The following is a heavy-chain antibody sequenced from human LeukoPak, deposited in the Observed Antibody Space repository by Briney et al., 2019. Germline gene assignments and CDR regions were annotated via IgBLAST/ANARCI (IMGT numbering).Heavy chain of an antibody. CDR1: GFTFSSYS. Sequence: GGSLRLSCAASGFTFSSYSMNWVRQAPGKGLEWVSSISSSSSYIYYADSVKGRFTISRDNAKNSLYLQMNSLRAEDTAVYYCASTSIAVAAFDIWGQGTMVTVSS. V-gene: IGHV3-21*01. CDR2: ISSSSSYI. D-gene: IGHD6-19*01. J-gene: IGHJ3*02. CDR3: ASTSIAVAAFDI.